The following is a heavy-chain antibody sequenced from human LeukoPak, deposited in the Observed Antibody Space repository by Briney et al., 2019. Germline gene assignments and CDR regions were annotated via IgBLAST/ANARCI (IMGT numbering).Heavy chain of an antibody. CDR3: ARALTMVRGIIISPPFDY. V-gene: IGHV4-30-4*01. J-gene: IGHJ4*02. CDR2: IHHSGRT. D-gene: IGHD3-10*01. CDR1: GGSLSSGDYY. Sequence: SQTLSLTCTVSGGSLSSGDYYWSWIRQPPGKGLEWVGYIHHSGRTYYNPSLKNRVTISLDTSKHQFSLKLTSVTAADTAVYYCARALTMVRGIIISPPFDYWGQGTLVTVSS.